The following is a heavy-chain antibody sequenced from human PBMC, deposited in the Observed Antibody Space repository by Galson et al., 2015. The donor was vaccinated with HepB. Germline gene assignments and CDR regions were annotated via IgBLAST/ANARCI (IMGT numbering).Heavy chain of an antibody. Sequence: SLRLSCAASGFTFSSYGMHWVRQAPGKGLEWVAVIWYDGSNKYYADSVKGRFTISRDNSKNTLYLQMNSLRAEDTAVYYCAKTKGERWLQSGADYWGQGTLVTVSS. CDR3: AKTKGERWLQSGADY. D-gene: IGHD5-24*01. CDR1: GFTFSSYG. V-gene: IGHV3-33*06. J-gene: IGHJ4*02. CDR2: IWYDGSNK.